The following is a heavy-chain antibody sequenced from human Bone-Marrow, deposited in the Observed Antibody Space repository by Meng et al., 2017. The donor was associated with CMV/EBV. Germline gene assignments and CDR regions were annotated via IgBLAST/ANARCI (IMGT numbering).Heavy chain of an antibody. V-gene: IGHV1-69*08. CDR3: AREDSSGYSYYFDY. Sequence: VQMVQSGAEVKKLASSLKVSCKASGGTFSSYTISWVRQAPGQGLEWMGRLIPLLGIANYAQKFQGRVTITADKSTSTAYMELSSLRSEDTAVYYCAREDSSGYSYYFDYWGQGILVTVSS. CDR1: GGTFSSYT. D-gene: IGHD3-22*01. J-gene: IGHJ4*01. CDR2: LIPLLGIA.